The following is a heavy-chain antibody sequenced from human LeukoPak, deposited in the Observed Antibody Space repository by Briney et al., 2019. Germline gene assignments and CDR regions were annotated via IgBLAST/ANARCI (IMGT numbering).Heavy chain of an antibody. CDR3: ARARISGDAFDI. J-gene: IGHJ3*02. CDR1: GFTFSDYY. Sequence: GGSLRLSCAASGFTFSDYYMSWIRQAPGKGLEWVSYISSSGSTIYYADSVKGRFTISRDNAKNSPYLQMNSLRAEDTAVYYCARARISGDAFDIWGQGTMVTVSS. CDR2: ISSSGSTI. D-gene: IGHD5-12*01. V-gene: IGHV3-11*04.